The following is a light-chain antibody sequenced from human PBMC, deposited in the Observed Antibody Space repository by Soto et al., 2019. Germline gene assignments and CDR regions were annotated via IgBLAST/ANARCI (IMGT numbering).Light chain of an antibody. CDR2: AAS. CDR3: QQLNSYPLT. V-gene: IGKV1-9*01. J-gene: IGKJ3*01. CDR1: QGFSSY. Sequence: DILLTQSPSFLSASVGDRVTITCRASQGFSSYLAWYQQKPGKAPKLLTYAASTMQSGVPSRFSGSGSGTEFTLTISRLQPEDFATYYCQQLNSYPLTFGPGTKVDIK.